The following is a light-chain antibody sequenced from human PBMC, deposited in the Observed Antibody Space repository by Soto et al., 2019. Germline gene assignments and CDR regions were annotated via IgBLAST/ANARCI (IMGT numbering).Light chain of an antibody. CDR1: GSDVGGYKY. CDR2: DVS. Sequence: QSVLTQPASVSGSPEQSITISCTGTGSDVGGYKYVSWYQQLPGKAPKLMIYDVSYRPSGVSDRFSGSKSGNTASLIISGLQAEDEADYYCSSYASSSPFVFGTGTKVTVL. CDR3: SSYASSSPFV. V-gene: IGLV2-14*01. J-gene: IGLJ1*01.